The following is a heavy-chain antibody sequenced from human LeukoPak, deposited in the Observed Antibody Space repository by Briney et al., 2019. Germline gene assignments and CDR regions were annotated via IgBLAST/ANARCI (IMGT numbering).Heavy chain of an antibody. Sequence: GGSLRLSCAASGSPFSTFWMSGVRQAQGKGLEWGANIKQDGSEKYYVDSVKGRFTISRDNAKNSLYLQMNSLRAEDTAVYYCARAQGGYSYGFDYWGQGTLVTVSS. V-gene: IGHV3-7*01. D-gene: IGHD5-18*01. CDR3: ARAQGGYSYGFDY. J-gene: IGHJ4*02. CDR1: GSPFSTFW. CDR2: IKQDGSEK.